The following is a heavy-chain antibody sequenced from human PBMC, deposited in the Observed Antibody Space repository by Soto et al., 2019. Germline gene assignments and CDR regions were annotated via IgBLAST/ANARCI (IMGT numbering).Heavy chain of an antibody. CDR3: ARENSNYATRYDYYYYGMDV. J-gene: IGHJ6*02. V-gene: IGHV1-46*01. Sequence: GASVKVSCKASGCTFTSYYMHWVRQAPGQGLEWMGIINPSGGSTSYAQKFQGRVTMTRDTSTSTVYMELSSLRSEDTAVYYCARENSNYATRYDYYYYGMDVWGQGTTVTVSS. CDR2: INPSGGST. D-gene: IGHD4-4*01. CDR1: GCTFTSYY.